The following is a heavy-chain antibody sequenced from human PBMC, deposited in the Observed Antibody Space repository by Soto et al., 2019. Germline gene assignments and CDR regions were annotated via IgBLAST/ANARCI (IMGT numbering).Heavy chain of an antibody. V-gene: IGHV1-58*01. CDR3: ARGLHANYGSGSYPYFDY. D-gene: IGHD3-10*01. CDR1: GFTFTSSA. J-gene: IGHJ4*02. CDR2: IVVGSGNT. Sequence: VSCKASGFTFTSSAVQWVRQARGQRLEWIGWIVVGSGNTNYAQKLQERVTITTDTSTRTAYMELRSLTSDDTAVYYCARGLHANYGSGSYPYFDYWGQGTLVTVSS.